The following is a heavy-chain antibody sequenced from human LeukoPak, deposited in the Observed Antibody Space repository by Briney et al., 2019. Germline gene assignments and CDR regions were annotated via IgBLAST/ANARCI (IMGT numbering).Heavy chain of an antibody. V-gene: IGHV4-39*01. CDR1: GGSISSSGYY. Sequence: SETLSLTCTVSGGSISSSGYYWGWIRQPPGKGLEWIASIYYSGSTYYNPSLKSRVTTSVDTSKNQLSLKLSSLTAADTAVYYCARHEYSGSYYGLSWFDPSGQGTLVTVSS. CDR3: ARHEYSGSYYGLSWFDP. CDR2: IYYSGST. J-gene: IGHJ5*02. D-gene: IGHD1-26*01.